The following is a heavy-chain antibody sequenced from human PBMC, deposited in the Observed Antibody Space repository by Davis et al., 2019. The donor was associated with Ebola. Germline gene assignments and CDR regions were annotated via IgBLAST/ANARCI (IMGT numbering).Heavy chain of an antibody. CDR2: IYYSGST. V-gene: IGHV4-59*08. Sequence: SETLSLTCTVSGGSISSYYWSWIRQPPGKGLEWIGDIYYSGSTNYNPSLKSRVTISVDTSKNQFSLKLSSVTAADTAVYYCARDSSSWFWWLGPWGQGTLVTVSS. CDR1: GGSISSYY. D-gene: IGHD6-13*01. CDR3: ARDSSSWFWWLGP. J-gene: IGHJ5*02.